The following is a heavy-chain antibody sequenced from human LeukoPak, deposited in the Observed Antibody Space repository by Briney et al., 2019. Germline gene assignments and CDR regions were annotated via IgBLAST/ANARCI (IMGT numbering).Heavy chain of an antibody. CDR2: IYPGDSDT. CDR3: ARPNGYSYGPGY. D-gene: IGHD5-18*01. J-gene: IGHJ4*02. CDR1: GYSFTSYW. V-gene: IGHV5-51*01. Sequence: GESLKIYCKGSGYSFTSYWLGWVRQMPGKGLEWMGIIYPGDSDTRYSPSFQGQVTLSAAKSISTAYLKWSSMKASDTAMYYCARPNGYSYGPGYWGQGTLVTVSS.